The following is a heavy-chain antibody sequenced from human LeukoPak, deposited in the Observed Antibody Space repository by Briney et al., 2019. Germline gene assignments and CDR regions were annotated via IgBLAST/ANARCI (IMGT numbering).Heavy chain of an antibody. CDR3: AMIVGATTPFDY. CDR1: GFTFSSYC. J-gene: IGHJ4*02. Sequence: GGSLRLSCAASGFTFSSYCMHWVRQAPGKGLEWVAVISYDGSNKYYADSVKGRFTISRDNSKNTLYLQMNSLRAEDTAVYYCAMIVGATTPFDYWGKGTLVTVSS. CDR2: ISYDGSNK. V-gene: IGHV3-30*03. D-gene: IGHD1-26*01.